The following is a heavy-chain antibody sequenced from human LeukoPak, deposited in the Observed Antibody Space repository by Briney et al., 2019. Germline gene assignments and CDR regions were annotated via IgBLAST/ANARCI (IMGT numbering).Heavy chain of an antibody. V-gene: IGHV3-21*01. Sequence: GGSLRLSCAASGFTFSSYSMNWVRQAPGKGLEWVSSISSSSSYIYYADSVKGRFTISRDNAKNSLYLQMNSLRAEDTAVYYCAREDGRTVTTGYAFDIWGQGTMVTVSS. J-gene: IGHJ3*02. CDR2: ISSSSSYI. D-gene: IGHD4-17*01. CDR3: AREDGRTVTTGYAFDI. CDR1: GFTFSSYS.